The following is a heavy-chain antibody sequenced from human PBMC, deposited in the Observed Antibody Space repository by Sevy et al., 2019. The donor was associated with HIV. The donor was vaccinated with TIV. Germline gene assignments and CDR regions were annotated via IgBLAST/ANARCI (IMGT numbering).Heavy chain of an antibody. CDR2: ISYDGSNK. D-gene: IGHD2-2*02. V-gene: IGHV3-30*04. J-gene: IGHJ6*02. CDR3: ARDPFVYCSSTSCYTRGGYYYYGMDV. Sequence: GSLRLSCAASGFTFSSYAMHWVRQAPGKGLEWVAVISYDGSNKYYADSVKGRFTISRDNSKNTLYLQMNSLRAEDTAVYYCARDPFVYCSSTSCYTRGGYYYYGMDVWGQGTTVTVSS. CDR1: GFTFSSYA.